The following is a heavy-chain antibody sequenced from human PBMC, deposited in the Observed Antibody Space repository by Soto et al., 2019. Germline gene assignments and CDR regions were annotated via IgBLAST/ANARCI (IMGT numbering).Heavy chain of an antibody. CDR2: IIPIFGTA. D-gene: IGHD6-13*01. Sequence: SVKVSCKASGGTFSSYAISWVRQAPGQGLEWMGGIIPIFGTANYAQKFQGRVTITADESTSTAYMELSSLRSEDTAVYYCARDQAGSSWSRYYYYGMDVWGQGTTVTVSS. V-gene: IGHV1-69*13. J-gene: IGHJ6*02. CDR1: GGTFSSYA. CDR3: ARDQAGSSWSRYYYYGMDV.